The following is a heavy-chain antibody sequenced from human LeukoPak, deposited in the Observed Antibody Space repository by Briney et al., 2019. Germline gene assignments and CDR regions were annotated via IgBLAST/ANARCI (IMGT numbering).Heavy chain of an antibody. V-gene: IGHV3-48*01. CDR2: ISSSSSTI. Sequence: GGSLRLSCAASGFTVSSNYMSWVRQAPGKGLDWVSYISSSSSTIYYADSVKGRFTISRDNAKNSLYLQMNSLRAEDTAVYYCAREVPNLDYFDQWGQGTLVTVSS. CDR1: GFTVSSNY. J-gene: IGHJ4*02. CDR3: AREVPNLDYFDQ.